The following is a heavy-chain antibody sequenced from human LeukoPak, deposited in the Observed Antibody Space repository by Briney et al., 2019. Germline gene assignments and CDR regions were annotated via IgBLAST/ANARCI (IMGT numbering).Heavy chain of an antibody. CDR2: IYYSGST. J-gene: IGHJ4*02. D-gene: IGHD2-15*01. Sequence: SETLSLTCTVSGGSISSSSYYWGWIRQPPGKGLEWIGSIYYSGSTYYHPSLKSRVTISVDTSTNQVSRKLSSVTAADTAVYYCASVGYCSGGSCYSDYWGQGTLVTVSS. CDR1: GGSISSSSYY. V-gene: IGHV4-39*01. CDR3: ASVGYCSGGSCYSDY.